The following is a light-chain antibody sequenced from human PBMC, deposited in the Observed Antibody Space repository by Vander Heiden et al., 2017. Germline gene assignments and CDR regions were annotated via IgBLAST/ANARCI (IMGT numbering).Light chain of an antibody. J-gene: IGLJ2*01. CDR2: GNS. CDR1: SSNIGAGYD. CDR3: QSSDSSMSGPGV. V-gene: IGLV1-40*01. Sequence: PGQRVTISCTGSSSNIGAGYDVHWYQQLPGTAPKLLIFGNSNRPSGVPDRFSCSTSGTSASLATTALQAEDEADYYCQSSDSSMSGPGVFGGGTKLTVL.